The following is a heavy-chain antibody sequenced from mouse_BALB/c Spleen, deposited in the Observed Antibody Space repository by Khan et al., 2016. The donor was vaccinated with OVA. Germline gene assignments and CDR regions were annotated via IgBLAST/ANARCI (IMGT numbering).Heavy chain of an antibody. V-gene: IGHV1S56*01. CDR2: IYPGNVNT. D-gene: IGHD2-1*01. CDR3: AREGYYGNYRAWFAY. J-gene: IGHJ3*01. CDR1: GYSFTSYY. Sequence: QVQLKESGPEVVKPGASVRISCKASGYSFTSYYINWVKQRPGQGLEWIGWIYPGNVNTKYNENFKGKATLTADKSSSTAYMHLSSLTSEDSAVYCCAREGYYGNYRAWFAYWGQGTLVTVSA.